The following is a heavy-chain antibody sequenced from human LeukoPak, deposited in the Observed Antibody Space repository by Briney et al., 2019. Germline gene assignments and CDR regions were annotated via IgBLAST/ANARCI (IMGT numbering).Heavy chain of an antibody. D-gene: IGHD3-16*01. J-gene: IGHJ5*02. CDR1: GYTFTGYY. Sequence: ASVKVSCKASGYTFTGYYMHWVRQAPGQGLEWMGWINPNSGGTNYAQKFQGRVTMTRDTSISTAYMELSRLRSDDTAVYYCARDLYDYVWGRSWFDPWGQGTLVTVSS. CDR2: INPNSGGT. CDR3: ARDLYDYVWGRSWFDP. V-gene: IGHV1-2*02.